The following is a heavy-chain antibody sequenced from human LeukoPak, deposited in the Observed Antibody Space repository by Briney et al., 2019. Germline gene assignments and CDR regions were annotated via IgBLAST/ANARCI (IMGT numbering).Heavy chain of an antibody. CDR2: ISGSGGST. J-gene: IGHJ4*02. V-gene: IGHV3-23*01. Sequence: PGGSLRLYCAASGFNFSSYAMSWFRQAPGNGLELVSAISGSGGSTYYADSVKGRFTISRDNSKNMLYLQMNSLRAEDTAVYYCAKGDGYNVRDCYFDYWGQGTLVTVSS. CDR3: AKGDGYNVRDCYFDY. CDR1: GFNFSSYA. D-gene: IGHD5-24*01.